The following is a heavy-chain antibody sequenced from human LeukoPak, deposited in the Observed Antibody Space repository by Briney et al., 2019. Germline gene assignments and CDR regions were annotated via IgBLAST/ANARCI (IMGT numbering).Heavy chain of an antibody. CDR3: ARDPSDIRSLIAH. D-gene: IGHD2-15*01. J-gene: IGHJ1*01. V-gene: IGHV1-69*13. CDR1: GGTFSKYT. CDR2: ITPLFGTA. Sequence: SVKVSCKASGGTFSKYTISWVRQRPGQGLEWMGGITPLFGTANYAQKFQGRVTITADESASTAYMELSSLRSEDTAVYYCARDPSDIRSLIAHWGQGTLVTVSS.